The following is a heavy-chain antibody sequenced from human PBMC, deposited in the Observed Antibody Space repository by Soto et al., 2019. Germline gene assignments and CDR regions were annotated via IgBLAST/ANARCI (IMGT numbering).Heavy chain of an antibody. CDR1: GFTFSSYA. D-gene: IGHD3-10*01. CDR3: AKIGDPTYGNWYFDL. CDR2: VDRSGSNT. Sequence: EVQLLESGGDLVQPGGSLRLSCAASGFTFSSYAMSWVRQDPGKGLGWVSTVDRSGSNTYYTASVKGRFTISRDNSKNTLFLQMNSLTAEDTAVYYCAKIGDPTYGNWYFDLWGRGTLITVSS. J-gene: IGHJ2*01. V-gene: IGHV3-23*01.